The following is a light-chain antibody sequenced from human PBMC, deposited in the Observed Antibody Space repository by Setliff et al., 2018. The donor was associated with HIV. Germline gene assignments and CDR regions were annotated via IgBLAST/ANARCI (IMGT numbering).Light chain of an antibody. CDR3: CSYASSSTYV. CDR1: SSDVGGYKY. CDR2: DVS. V-gene: IGLV2-11*01. J-gene: IGLJ1*01. Sequence: QSALAQPRSVSGSPGQSVTISCTGTSSDVGGYKYVSWYQHHPDKAPKLIIYDVSKWPSGVPDRFSGSKSGNTASLTISGLQAEDEADYYCCSYASSSTYVFGTGTKVTVL.